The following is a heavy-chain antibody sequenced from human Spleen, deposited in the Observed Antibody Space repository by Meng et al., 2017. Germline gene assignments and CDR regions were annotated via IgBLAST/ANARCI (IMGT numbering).Heavy chain of an antibody. D-gene: IGHD6-19*01. J-gene: IGHJ3*02. CDR1: GGSISSYY. Sequence: QVQLQESGPGLVKPSETLSLTCTVSGGSISSYYYNWIRQPPGKELEWIGYIYYSGSTNYNPSLKSRVTISVDTSKNQFSLKLSSVTAADTAIYYCARHPAPYNSGSAFDIWGQGTMVTVSS. CDR2: IYYSGST. V-gene: IGHV4-59*08. CDR3: ARHPAPYNSGSAFDI.